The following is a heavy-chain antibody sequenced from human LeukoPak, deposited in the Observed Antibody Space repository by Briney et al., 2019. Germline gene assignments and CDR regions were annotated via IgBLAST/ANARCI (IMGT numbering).Heavy chain of an antibody. J-gene: IGHJ4*02. CDR1: GYTFTSNY. CDR2: IYPRDGST. V-gene: IGHV1-46*01. Sequence: ASVKVSCKASGYTFTSNYIHWVRQAPGQGLEWMGMIYPRDGSTSYAQKFQGRVTVTRDTSTSTVHMELSGLRSEDTAVYYCARDKEGFDYWGQGTLVTVSS. CDR3: ARDKEGFDY.